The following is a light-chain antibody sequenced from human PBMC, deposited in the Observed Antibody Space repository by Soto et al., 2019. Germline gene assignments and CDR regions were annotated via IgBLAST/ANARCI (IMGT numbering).Light chain of an antibody. CDR3: QQYNTWPPIT. Sequence: EIVMTQSPATLSVSPGERATLSCRASQSVSSNLASYQQKPGQAPRLLIFGASTRATGIPARFSGSGSGTEFTLTISSLQSEDFAVYYCQQYNTWPPITFGPGTRLDIK. CDR1: QSVSSN. J-gene: IGKJ5*01. CDR2: GAS. V-gene: IGKV3-15*01.